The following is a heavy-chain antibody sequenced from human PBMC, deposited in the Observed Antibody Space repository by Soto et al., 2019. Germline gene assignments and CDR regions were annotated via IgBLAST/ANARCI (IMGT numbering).Heavy chain of an antibody. Sequence: QITLKESGPTLVKPTQTLTLTCTFSGFSLSTSGVGVGWIRQPPGKALEWLALIYWDDDKRYSPSLKSRLTITKDTSKNQVVLTMTNMDPVDTATYYCAHRRVGCLRLRSWFDPWGQGTLVTVSS. J-gene: IGHJ5*02. CDR1: GFSLSTSGVG. CDR2: IYWDDDK. CDR3: AHRRVGCLRLRSWFDP. V-gene: IGHV2-5*02. D-gene: IGHD5-12*01.